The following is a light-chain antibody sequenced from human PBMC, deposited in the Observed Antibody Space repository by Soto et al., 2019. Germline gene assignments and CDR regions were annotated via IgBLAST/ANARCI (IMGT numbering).Light chain of an antibody. CDR1: SRDVGGY. CDR2: EVS. J-gene: IGLJ2*01. V-gene: IGLV2-14*01. Sequence: QSVLTQPASVSGSPGQSITISCTVTSRDVGGYVSWYQQHPGKAPKLMIYEVSNRPSGVSNRFSGSKSGNTASLTISGLQAEDEADYYCRSYTSSNTVVFGGGTKVTVL. CDR3: RSYTSSNTVV.